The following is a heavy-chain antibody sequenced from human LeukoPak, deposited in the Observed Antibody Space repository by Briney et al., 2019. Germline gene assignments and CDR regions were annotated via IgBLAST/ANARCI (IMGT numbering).Heavy chain of an antibody. V-gene: IGHV3-7*01. CDR3: ARVPGVTRYFDY. Sequence: GRSLRLSCAASGFTFTSCWMSWVRQAPGKGLEWVASIKEDGREKYYMDSVKGRFTISRDNAKNSLSLQMNSLRAGDTAVYYCARVPGVTRYFDYWGQGTLVTVSS. CDR2: IKEDGREK. D-gene: IGHD4-11*01. J-gene: IGHJ4*02. CDR1: GFTFTSCW.